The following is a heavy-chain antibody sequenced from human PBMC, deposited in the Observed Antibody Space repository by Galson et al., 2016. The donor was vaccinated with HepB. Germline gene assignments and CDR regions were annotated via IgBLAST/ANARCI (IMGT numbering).Heavy chain of an antibody. CDR2: INPDGSNT. Sequence: SLRLSCAVSAFNFKDYIMSWVRQTPGKGLVWVSRINPDGSNTIYADSVKGRFTISRDNAKNTLYLQMNSLRAEDTAVYYCARGRLPTSYYALAYWGQGTLVTVSS. CDR3: ARGRLPTSYYALAY. V-gene: IGHV3-74*01. CDR1: AFNFKDYI. J-gene: IGHJ4*02. D-gene: IGHD3-10*01.